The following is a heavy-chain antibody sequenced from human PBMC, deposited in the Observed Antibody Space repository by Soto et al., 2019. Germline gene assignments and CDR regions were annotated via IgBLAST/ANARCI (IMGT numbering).Heavy chain of an antibody. J-gene: IGHJ5*02. D-gene: IGHD2-15*01. CDR1: GGSISSSSYY. CDR2: IYYSGST. Sequence: PSETLSLTCTVSGGSISSSSYYWGWIRQPPGKGLEWIGSIYYSGSTYYNPSLKSRVTISVDTSKNQFSLKLSSVTAADTAVYYCARDIVVVVAAKTPNWFDPWGQGTLVTVSS. CDR3: ARDIVVVVAAKTPNWFDP. V-gene: IGHV4-39*02.